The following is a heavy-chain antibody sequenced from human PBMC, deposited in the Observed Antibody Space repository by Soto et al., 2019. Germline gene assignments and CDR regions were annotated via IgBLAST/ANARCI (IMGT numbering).Heavy chain of an antibody. Sequence: SETLSLTCAVSGGSISSGGYSWSWIRQPPGKGLEWIGYIYHSGSTYYNPSLKSRVTTSVDRSKNQSSLKLSSVTAADTAVYYCARDRRFNCSGGSCYTGYFDYWGQGTLVTVSS. CDR3: ARDRRFNCSGGSCYTGYFDY. V-gene: IGHV4-30-2*01. CDR1: GGSISSGGYS. D-gene: IGHD2-15*01. J-gene: IGHJ4*02. CDR2: IYHSGST.